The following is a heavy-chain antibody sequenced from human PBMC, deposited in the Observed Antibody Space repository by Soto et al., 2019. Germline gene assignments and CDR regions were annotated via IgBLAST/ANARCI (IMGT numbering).Heavy chain of an antibody. CDR2: ISYSGST. V-gene: IGHV4-59*11. CDR1: GGSMSSHY. Sequence: SETLSLTCTVSGGSMSSHYWTWLRQSPGKGLEWIGYISYSGSTYYNPSLKSRVSISADTSKNQFSLRMNSMIAADTAVHYCAREDPAASVGYWGQGTLVTVSS. CDR3: AREDPAASVGY. J-gene: IGHJ4*02. D-gene: IGHD2-2*01.